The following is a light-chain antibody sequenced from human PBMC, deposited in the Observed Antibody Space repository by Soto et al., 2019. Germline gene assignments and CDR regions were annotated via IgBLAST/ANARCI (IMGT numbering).Light chain of an antibody. Sequence: DIVMTQSPDSLAVSLGERATFNCKSSQNLLYSSNNRNYLAWYQQKPGQPPKLLVSWASTRESGVPDRFSGGGSGTDFTLTITSLQAEDVAVYYCQQYYSDPLTFGQGNKVEIK. CDR2: WAS. V-gene: IGKV4-1*01. CDR1: QNLLYSSNNRNY. J-gene: IGKJ1*01. CDR3: QQYYSDPLT.